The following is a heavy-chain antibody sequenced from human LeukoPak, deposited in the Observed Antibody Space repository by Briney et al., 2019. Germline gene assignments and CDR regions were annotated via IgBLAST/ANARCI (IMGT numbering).Heavy chain of an antibody. D-gene: IGHD3-22*01. CDR1: GYTFTSYY. J-gene: IGHJ4*02. V-gene: IGHV1-46*01. Sequence: PLASVKVSCKASGYTFTSYYMHWVRQAPGQGLEWMGIINPSGGSTSYAQRFQGRVTMTRDTSTSTVYMELSSLRSEDTAVYYCARGRYDSSGYYYGPFGYWGQGTLVTVSS. CDR3: ARGRYDSSGYYYGPFGY. CDR2: INPSGGST.